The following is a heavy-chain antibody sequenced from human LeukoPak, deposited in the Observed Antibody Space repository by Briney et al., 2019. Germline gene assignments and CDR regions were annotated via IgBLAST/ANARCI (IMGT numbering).Heavy chain of an antibody. J-gene: IGHJ4*02. CDR3: ARYYYDSSGYYYDY. CDR1: GGSISSHY. CDR2: IYYSGST. Sequence: SETLSLTCTVSGGSISSHYWSWLRQPPGKGLEWIGYIYYSGSTNYNPSLKSRVTISVDTSKNQFSLKPSSVTAADTAVYYCARYYYDSSGYYYDYWGQGTLVTVSS. D-gene: IGHD3-22*01. V-gene: IGHV4-59*11.